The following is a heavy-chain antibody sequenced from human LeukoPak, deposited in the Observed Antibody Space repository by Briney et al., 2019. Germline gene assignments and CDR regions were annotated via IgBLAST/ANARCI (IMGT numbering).Heavy chain of an antibody. V-gene: IGHV1-69*04. J-gene: IGHJ6*02. CDR2: IIPILGIA. CDR3: ARHIQLGYCSGGSCLTPYGMDV. CDR1: GGTFSSYA. D-gene: IGHD2-15*01. Sequence: RGSVKFSCKASGGTFSSYAISWVRQAPGQGLEWMGRIIPILGIANYAQKFQGRVTITADKSTSTAYMELSSLRSEDTAVYYCARHIQLGYCSGGSCLTPYGMDVWGQGTTVTVSS.